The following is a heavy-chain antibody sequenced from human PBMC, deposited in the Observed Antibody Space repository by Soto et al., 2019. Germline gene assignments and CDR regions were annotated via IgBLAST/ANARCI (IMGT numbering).Heavy chain of an antibody. Sequence: QVHLVQSGAEVKKPGASVKVSCKGSGYAFTTYGITWVRQAPGQGLEWMGWISAHNGNTNYAQKLQGRVTVTRDTSTSTAYMELRSLRSDDTAVYYCARGRYGYYWGQVALVTVSS. CDR2: ISAHNGNT. J-gene: IGHJ4*02. CDR1: GYAFTTYG. D-gene: IGHD1-1*01. V-gene: IGHV1-18*01. CDR3: ARGRYGYY.